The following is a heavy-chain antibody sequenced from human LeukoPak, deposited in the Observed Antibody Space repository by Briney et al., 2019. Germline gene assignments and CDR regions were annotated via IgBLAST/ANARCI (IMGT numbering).Heavy chain of an antibody. CDR3: AREGFITISGFFDY. Sequence: SETLSLTCSVSGGSISSHYWTWIRQPAGKGLEWIGRIYIDGSTNYNPSLWSRVTMSIDTSKNQFSLKLRYVTAADTAVYHCAREGFITISGFFDYWGQGTLVTVSP. J-gene: IGHJ4*02. D-gene: IGHD3-3*01. CDR2: IYIDGST. V-gene: IGHV4-4*07. CDR1: GGSISSHY.